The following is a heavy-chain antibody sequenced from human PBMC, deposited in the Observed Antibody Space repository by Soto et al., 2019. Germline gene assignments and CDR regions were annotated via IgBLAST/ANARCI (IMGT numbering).Heavy chain of an antibody. J-gene: IGHJ4*02. CDR2: INSDGSST. Sequence: GESLKISCAASGFTFSSYWMHWVRQAPGKGLVWVSRINSDGSSTSYADSVKGRFTISRDNAKNTLYLQMNSLRAEDTAVYYCARGKVWSSWYDYWGQGTLVTVSS. D-gene: IGHD6-13*01. CDR3: ARGKVWSSWYDY. CDR1: GFTFSSYW. V-gene: IGHV3-74*01.